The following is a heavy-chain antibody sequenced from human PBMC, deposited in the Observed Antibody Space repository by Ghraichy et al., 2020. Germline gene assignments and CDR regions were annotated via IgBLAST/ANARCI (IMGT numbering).Heavy chain of an antibody. CDR1: GFTFGSYS. Sequence: GGSLRLSCVGSGFTFGSYSMNWVRQSPGKGLEWVSYITSSSRFKSYADSVKGRFTISRDNAQNSLSLQMSSLTDGDTAVYYCARGSTVVRLYYYDGMDVWGQGTTVTVSS. V-gene: IGHV3-48*02. CDR2: ITSSSRFK. CDR3: ARGSTVVRLYYYDGMDV. D-gene: IGHD4-23*01. J-gene: IGHJ6*02.